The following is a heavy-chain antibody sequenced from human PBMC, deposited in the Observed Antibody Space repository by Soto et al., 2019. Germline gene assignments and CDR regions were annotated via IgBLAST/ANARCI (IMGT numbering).Heavy chain of an antibody. Sequence: TLSLTCAVYGGSFSAYYWSWIRQPPGRGLEWIGEIDYSGSTKYNPSLKSRVIMSVDTSKNQFSLKVSSVTAADTAVYYCARVRKTKHFYYYGMDVWGQGTTVTVSS. V-gene: IGHV4-34*01. J-gene: IGHJ6*02. D-gene: IGHD3-3*02. CDR3: ARVRKTKHFYYYGMDV. CDR2: IDYSGST. CDR1: GGSFSAYY.